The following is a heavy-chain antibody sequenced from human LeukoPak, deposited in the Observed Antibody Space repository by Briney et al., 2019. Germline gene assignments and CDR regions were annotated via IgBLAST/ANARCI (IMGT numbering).Heavy chain of an antibody. CDR3: AKDLRGYSGYDWEYYFDD. CDR2: ISGSGGST. D-gene: IGHD5-12*01. V-gene: IGHV3-23*01. Sequence: GGSLRLSCAASGFTFSSYAMCWVRQAPGKGLEWVSAISGSGGSTYYADSVKGRFTISRDNSKNTLYLQMNSLRAEDTAVYYCAKDLRGYSGYDWEYYFDDWGQGTLVTVSS. CDR1: GFTFSSYA. J-gene: IGHJ4*02.